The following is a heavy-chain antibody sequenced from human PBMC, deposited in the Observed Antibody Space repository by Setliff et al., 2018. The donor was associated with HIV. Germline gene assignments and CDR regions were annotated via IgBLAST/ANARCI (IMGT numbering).Heavy chain of an antibody. CDR1: GFIFSSYE. Sequence: QPGGSLRLSCAASGFIFSSYEMNWVRQAPGKGLEWVSYISSSGSPIYYADSVKGRFTISRDNAKNSLYLQMNTLRAEDTAVYFCARSPYGDYGLDYWGQGTLVTVSS. J-gene: IGHJ4*02. CDR3: ARSPYGDYGLDY. V-gene: IGHV3-48*03. D-gene: IGHD4-17*01. CDR2: ISSSGSPI.